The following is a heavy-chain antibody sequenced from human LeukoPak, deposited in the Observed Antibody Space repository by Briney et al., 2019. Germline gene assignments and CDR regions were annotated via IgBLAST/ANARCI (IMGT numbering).Heavy chain of an antibody. CDR3: ARVGLGYYMDV. D-gene: IGHD3-16*01. CDR2: ISSSSSYI. J-gene: IGHJ6*03. Sequence: PGGSLRPSCAASGFTFSSYSMNWVRQAPGKGLEWVSSISSSSSYIYYADSVKGRFTISRDNAKNSLYLQMNSLRAEDTAVYYCARVGLGYYMDVWGKGTTVTISS. CDR1: GFTFSSYS. V-gene: IGHV3-21*01.